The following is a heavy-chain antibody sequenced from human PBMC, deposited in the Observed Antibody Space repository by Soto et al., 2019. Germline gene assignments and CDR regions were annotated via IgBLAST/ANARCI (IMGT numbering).Heavy chain of an antibody. J-gene: IGHJ3*02. CDR2: IIPILGIA. V-gene: IGHV1-69*02. CDR1: GGTFSSYT. Sequence: SVKVSCKASGGTFSSYTISWVRQAPGQGLEWMGRIIPILGIANYAQKFQGRVTITADKSTSTAYMELSSLRSEDTAVYYCASEXADTDAFDIWGQGTMVTVSS. D-gene: IGHD3-10*01. CDR3: ASEXADTDAFDI.